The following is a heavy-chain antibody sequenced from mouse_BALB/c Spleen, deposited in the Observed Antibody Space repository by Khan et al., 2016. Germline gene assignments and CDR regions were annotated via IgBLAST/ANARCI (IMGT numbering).Heavy chain of an antibody. J-gene: IGHJ3*01. CDR2: IDPYNGGT. CDR3: ARKDSETIWFAY. Sequence: VQLQESGPELMKPGASVTVSCKASGYSFTDDNMYWVKQSHGKSLEWIGYIDPYNGGTGYTQKFKGKATLTVDKSYSTAFMHLNSLTSEDSAVYYCARKDSETIWFAYWGQGTLVTVSA. V-gene: IGHV1S135*01. CDR1: GYSFTDDN.